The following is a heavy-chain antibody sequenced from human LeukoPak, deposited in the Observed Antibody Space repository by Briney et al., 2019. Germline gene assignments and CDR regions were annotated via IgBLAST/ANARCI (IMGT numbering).Heavy chain of an antibody. CDR2: ISAYNGNT. D-gene: IGHD3-10*01. CDR1: GYTLTSYG. V-gene: IGHV1-18*01. J-gene: IGHJ4*02. CDR3: ARFLWFGEIDY. Sequence: ASVKVSCKASGYTLTSYGISWVRQAPGQGLEWMGWISAYNGNTNYAQKLQGRVTMTTDTSTSTAYMELRSLGSDDTAVYYCARFLWFGEIDYWGQGTLVTVSS.